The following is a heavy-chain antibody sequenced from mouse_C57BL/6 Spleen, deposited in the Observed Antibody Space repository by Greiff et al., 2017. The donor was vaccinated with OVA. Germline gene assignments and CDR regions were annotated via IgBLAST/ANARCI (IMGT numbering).Heavy chain of an antibody. Sequence: EVQVVESGEGLVKPGGSLKLSCAASGFTFSSYAMSWVRQTPEKRLEWVAYISSGGDYIYYADTVKGRFTISRDNARNTLYLQMSSLKSEDTAMYYCTREGTYYGSVDYWGQGTTLTVSS. CDR2: ISSGGDYI. V-gene: IGHV5-9-1*02. CDR1: GFTFSSYA. D-gene: IGHD1-1*01. CDR3: TREGTYYGSVDY. J-gene: IGHJ2*01.